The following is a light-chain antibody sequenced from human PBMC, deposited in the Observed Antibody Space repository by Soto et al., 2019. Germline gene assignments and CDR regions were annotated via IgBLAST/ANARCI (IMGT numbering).Light chain of an antibody. V-gene: IGKV3-15*01. J-gene: IGKJ2*01. CDR1: QSISRT. CDR3: QQYDSLRYT. CDR2: GAS. Sequence: EIVMTQSPASLSVSPGERATLSCRASQSISRTLAWYQQKPGQAPRLLIYGASTRATGIPARFSGRGSGTAFTLTISNLQSEDFAVYYCQQYDSLRYTFGQGTKLEIK.